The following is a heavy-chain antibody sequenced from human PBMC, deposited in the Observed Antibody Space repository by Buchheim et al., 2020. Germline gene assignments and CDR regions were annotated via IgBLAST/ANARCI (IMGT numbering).Heavy chain of an antibody. Sequence: EVQLVESGGGLVQPGGSLRLSCAASGFTFSSYWMSWVRQAPGKGLEWVANIKQDGSEKYYVDSVKGRFTISRDNAKNSLYLQMNSLRAEDTAVYYCARSYVDSSGYEPGSYYFDYWGQGTL. CDR2: IKQDGSEK. J-gene: IGHJ4*02. V-gene: IGHV3-7*01. CDR3: ARSYVDSSGYEPGSYYFDY. CDR1: GFTFSSYW. D-gene: IGHD3-22*01.